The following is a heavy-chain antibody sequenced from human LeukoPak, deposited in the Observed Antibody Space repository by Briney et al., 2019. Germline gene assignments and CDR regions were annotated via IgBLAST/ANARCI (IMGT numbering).Heavy chain of an antibody. CDR3: VRLLDIDY. Sequence: GGSLRLPCAASGFTFRNYWMHWVRQAPGKGLVWVSRISRDGATTHYAGSVKGRFTISRDNAKNMVYLQMDSLSAEDTAVYYCVRLLDIDYWGQGTLVTVSS. V-gene: IGHV3-74*01. J-gene: IGHJ4*02. CDR2: ISRDGATT. CDR1: GFTFRNYW. D-gene: IGHD1-1*01.